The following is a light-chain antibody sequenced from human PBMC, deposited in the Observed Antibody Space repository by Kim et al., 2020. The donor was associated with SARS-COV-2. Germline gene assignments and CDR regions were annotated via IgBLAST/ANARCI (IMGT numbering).Light chain of an antibody. CDR2: DAS. Sequence: DIQMTQSPSSLSASVGDRVTITCQASQDISNYLNWYQQKPGKAPKLLIYDASNLETGVPSRFSGSGSGTDFTFTISSLQPEDIATYYRQQYDNLPLTCGGETKLEI. V-gene: IGKV1-33*01. CDR3: QQYDNLPLT. CDR1: QDISNY. J-gene: IGKJ4*01.